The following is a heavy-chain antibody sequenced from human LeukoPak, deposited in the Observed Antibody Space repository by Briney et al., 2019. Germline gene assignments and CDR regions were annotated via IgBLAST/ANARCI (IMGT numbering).Heavy chain of an antibody. J-gene: IGHJ4*02. CDR3: ARDGGVVTPFDY. CDR2: IYTSGST. Sequence: PSETLSLTCTVSGGSISSGSYYWSWIRQPAGKGLEWIGRIYTSGSTNYNPSLKSRVTISVDTSKNQFSLKLSSVTAADTAVYYCARDGGVVTPFDYWGQGTLVTVSS. CDR1: GGSISSGSYY. V-gene: IGHV4-61*02. D-gene: IGHD3-3*01.